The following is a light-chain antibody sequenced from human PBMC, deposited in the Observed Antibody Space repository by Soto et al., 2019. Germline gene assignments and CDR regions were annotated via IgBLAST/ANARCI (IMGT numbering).Light chain of an antibody. J-gene: IGKJ2*01. CDR1: QPVSTN. Sequence: VMTQSPATLSVSAGETVTLSCRTSQPVSTNLAWYQHKPGQSPRLLIYGSLSRATDVPARFSGSGSGTEFTLAINNLQSEDFAVYYCQQYKSWPYTFGQGTKLHIK. V-gene: IGKV3-15*01. CDR3: QQYKSWPYT. CDR2: GSL.